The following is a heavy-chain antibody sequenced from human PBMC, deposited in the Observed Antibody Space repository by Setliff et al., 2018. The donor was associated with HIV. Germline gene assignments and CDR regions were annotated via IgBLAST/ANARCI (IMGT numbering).Heavy chain of an antibody. CDR1: GFTFSNYV. D-gene: IGHD6-6*01. CDR3: ARVPEVIAARPIYYYGMDV. V-gene: IGHV3-23*01. Sequence: GGSLRLSCAASGFTFSNYVMSWVRQAPERGLGWVSAISGSGGNTYYADSVKGQFTISRDNSKNTLYLQMNSLRAEDTAVYYCARVPEVIAARPIYYYGMDVWGQGTTVTVSS. CDR2: ISGSGGNT. J-gene: IGHJ6*02.